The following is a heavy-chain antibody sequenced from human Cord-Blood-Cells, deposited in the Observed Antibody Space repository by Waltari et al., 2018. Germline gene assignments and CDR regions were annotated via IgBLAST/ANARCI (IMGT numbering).Heavy chain of an antibody. V-gene: IGHV4-39*01. CDR2: IYYSGST. CDR3: ARQPVGGIAAVYDAFDI. CDR1: GGSISSSSYY. Sequence: QLQLQESGPGLVKPSETLSLTCTVSGGSISSSSYYWGWIRQPPGKGLEWIGSIYYSGSTYDNPSLKSRVTISVDTSKNQFSLKLSSVTAADTAVYYCARQPVGGIAAVYDAFDIWGQGTMVTVSS. J-gene: IGHJ3*02. D-gene: IGHD6-13*01.